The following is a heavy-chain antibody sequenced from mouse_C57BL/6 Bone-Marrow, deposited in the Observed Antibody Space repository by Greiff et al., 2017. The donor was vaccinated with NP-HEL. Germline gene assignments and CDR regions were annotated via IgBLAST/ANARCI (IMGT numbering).Heavy chain of an antibody. CDR1: GFSFNTYA. D-gene: IGHD1-1*01. CDR2: IRSKSNNYAT. CDR3: VRLPIYYYGRDYAMDY. J-gene: IGHJ4*01. Sequence: EVQRVESGGGLVQPKGSLKLSCAASGFSFNTYAMNWVRQAPGKGLEWVARIRSKSNNYATYYADSVKDRFTISRDDSESMLYLQMNNLKTEDTAMYYCVRLPIYYYGRDYAMDYWGQGTSVTVSS. V-gene: IGHV10-1*01.